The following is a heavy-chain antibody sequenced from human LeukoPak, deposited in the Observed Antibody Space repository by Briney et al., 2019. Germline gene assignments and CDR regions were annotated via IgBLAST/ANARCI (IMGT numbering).Heavy chain of an antibody. D-gene: IGHD3-3*01. Sequence: SETLSLTCAVSGYSIGSGYYWAWVRQPPGKGLEWIGRIYTSGSTNYNPSLKSRVTMSVDTSKNQFSLKLSSVTAADTAVYYCARLRPLARRGGSYYDFWSGYSVLDYWGQGTLVTVSS. V-gene: IGHV4-38-2*01. CDR1: GYSIGSGYY. J-gene: IGHJ4*02. CDR3: ARLRPLARRGGSYYDFWSGYSVLDY. CDR2: IYTSGST.